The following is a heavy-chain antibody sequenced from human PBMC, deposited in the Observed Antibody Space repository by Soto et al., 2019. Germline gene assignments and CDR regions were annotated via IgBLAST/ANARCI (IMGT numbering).Heavy chain of an antibody. V-gene: IGHV3-23*01. CDR2: ISGSGGST. CDR1: GFTFSSYA. D-gene: IGHD5-18*01. CDR3: AKDRRIQLWPYYYGMDV. Sequence: GGSLRLSCAASGFTFSSYAMSWVRQAPGKGLEWVSAISGSGGSTYYADSVKGRFTISRDNSKNTLYLQMNSLRAEDTAVYYCAKDRRIQLWPYYYGMDVWGQGTTVTVSS. J-gene: IGHJ6*02.